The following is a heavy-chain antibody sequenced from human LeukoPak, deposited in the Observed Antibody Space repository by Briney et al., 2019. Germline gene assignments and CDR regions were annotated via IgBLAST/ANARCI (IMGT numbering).Heavy chain of an antibody. CDR1: GGSISSSSYY. Sequence: SETLSLTCTVSGGSISSSSYYWGWIRQPPGKGLEWIGSIYYSGSTYYNPSLKSRVTISVDTSKNQFSLKLSSVTAADTAVYYCARVRCSSTSCFDPWGQGTLSPSPQ. CDR3: ARVRCSSTSCFDP. J-gene: IGHJ5*02. V-gene: IGHV4-39*07. D-gene: IGHD2-2*01. CDR2: IYYSGST.